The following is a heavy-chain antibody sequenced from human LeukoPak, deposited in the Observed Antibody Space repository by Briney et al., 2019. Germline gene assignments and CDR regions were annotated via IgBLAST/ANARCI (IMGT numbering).Heavy chain of an antibody. V-gene: IGHV1-69*13. CDR2: VIPFLGTT. J-gene: IGHJ4*02. D-gene: IGHD3/OR15-3a*01. CDR1: GGVFTTYA. CDR3: TIIPNVILFTHYFEY. Sequence: SVKVSCKASGGVFTTYAISWVRQAPGQGLEWMGGVIPFLGTTNYAQKFQGRVTITADEPTRTAYMELTYLRSDDTAVYYCTIIPNVILFTHYFEYWGQGTMVTVSS.